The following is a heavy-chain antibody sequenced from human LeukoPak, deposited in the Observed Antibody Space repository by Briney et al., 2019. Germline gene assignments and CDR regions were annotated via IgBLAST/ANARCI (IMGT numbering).Heavy chain of an antibody. CDR1: GFTFSSYG. D-gene: IGHD4-17*01. J-gene: IGHJ6*03. CDR2: ISYDGSNK. V-gene: IGHV3-30*18. Sequence: PGGSLRLSCAASGFTFSSYGMHWVRQAPGKGLEWVAVISYDGSNKYYADSVKGRFTISRDNSKNTLYLQMNSLRAEDTAVYYCAKDPSSPYGDYYMDVWGKGTTVTISS. CDR3: AKDPSSPYGDYYMDV.